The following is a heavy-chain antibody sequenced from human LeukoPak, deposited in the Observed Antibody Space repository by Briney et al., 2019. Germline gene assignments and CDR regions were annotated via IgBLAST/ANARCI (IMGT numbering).Heavy chain of an antibody. Sequence: ASVEVSCKASGYTFTSYAVNWVRQAPGQGLEWMGIINPTGGSTTYAQKFQGRVTMTRDTSTSTVYMELSSLRSDDTAVYYCARTAAHRFDYWGQGTLVTVSS. J-gene: IGHJ4*02. CDR3: ARTAAHRFDY. V-gene: IGHV1-46*01. CDR1: GYTFTSYA. D-gene: IGHD6-13*01. CDR2: INPTGGST.